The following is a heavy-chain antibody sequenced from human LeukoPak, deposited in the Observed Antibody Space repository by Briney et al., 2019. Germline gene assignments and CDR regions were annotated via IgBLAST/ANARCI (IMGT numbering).Heavy chain of an antibody. CDR2: IKQDGNEK. Sequence: GGSLRLSCTASGFTFSSYWMSWVRHTPGKGLEWVANIKQDGNEKYYMASVRGRFTISRDNAKKSLYLQMNSLRAEDTAVYYCARLRAVAGSSCDYWGQGTLVTVSS. D-gene: IGHD6-19*01. J-gene: IGHJ4*02. CDR1: GFTFSSYW. CDR3: ARLRAVAGSSCDY. V-gene: IGHV3-7*03.